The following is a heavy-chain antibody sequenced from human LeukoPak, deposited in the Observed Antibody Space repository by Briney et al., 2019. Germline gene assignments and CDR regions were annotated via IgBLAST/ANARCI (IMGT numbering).Heavy chain of an antibody. D-gene: IGHD2-2*01. V-gene: IGHV3-30*02. CDR1: GFTFSSYG. CDR3: AKDLARYCSSTSCYP. J-gene: IGHJ4*02. Sequence: PGGSLRLSCAASGFTFSSYGMHWVRQAPGKGLEWVAFIRYDGSNKYYADSVKGRFTISRDNSKNTLYLQMNSLRAEDTAVYYCAKDLARYCSSTSCYPWGQGTLVTVSS. CDR2: IRYDGSNK.